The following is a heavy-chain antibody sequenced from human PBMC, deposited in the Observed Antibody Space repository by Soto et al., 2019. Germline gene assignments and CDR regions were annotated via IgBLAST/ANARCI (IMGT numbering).Heavy chain of an antibody. D-gene: IGHD1-26*01. CDR1: GGTFSSYA. Sequence: QVQLVQSGAEVKKPGSSVKVSCKASGGTFSSYAISWVRQAPGQGLEWMGGIIPILGTANYAQKFQGRVTITADESTSTAYMELSSLRSEDTAVYYCARGGWELLVRAPLHFDYRGQGTLVTVSS. CDR2: IIPILGTA. V-gene: IGHV1-69*12. J-gene: IGHJ4*02. CDR3: ARGGWELLVRAPLHFDY.